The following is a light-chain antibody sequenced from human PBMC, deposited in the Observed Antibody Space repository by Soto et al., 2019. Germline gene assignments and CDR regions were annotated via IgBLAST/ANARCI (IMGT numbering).Light chain of an antibody. CDR2: EVT. Sequence: QSALTQPASVCGSPGQSITISCTGTSSDIGAYNYVCWYQQHPGKVPKLLIYEVTNRPSGVSIRFSGSNSGNTASLTISGLQADDEADYYCTSYVSGNTVIFGGGTKLTVL. CDR3: TSYVSGNTVI. CDR1: SSDIGAYNY. V-gene: IGLV2-14*03. J-gene: IGLJ2*01.